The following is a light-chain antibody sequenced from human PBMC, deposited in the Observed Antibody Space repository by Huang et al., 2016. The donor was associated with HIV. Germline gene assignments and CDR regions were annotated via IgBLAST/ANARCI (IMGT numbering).Light chain of an antibody. Sequence: VMMSQSPATLAASPGERVTLSCGASLSVNTNLAWYQQKPGQPPSLLIYAASTRATGVPSRCAGSGLGTEFTLTIDSLQSDDFSVYYCQQYNKWPPEYTFGQGTRLEIK. CDR1: LSVNTN. CDR3: QQYNKWPPEYT. CDR2: AAS. J-gene: IGKJ2*01. V-gene: IGKV3-15*01.